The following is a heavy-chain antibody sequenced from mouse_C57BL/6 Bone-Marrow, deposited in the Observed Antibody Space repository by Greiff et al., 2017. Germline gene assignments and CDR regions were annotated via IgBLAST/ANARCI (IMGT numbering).Heavy chain of an antibody. V-gene: IGHV3-6*01. CDR3: ARVDGYYNY. CDR1: GYSITSGYY. Sequence: EVKLMESGPGLVKPSQSLSLTCSVTGYSITSGYYWNWIRQFPGNKLEWMGYISYDGSNNYNPSLKNRISITRDTSKNQFFLKLNSVTTEDTATYYCARVDGYYNYWGQGTTLTVSS. J-gene: IGHJ2*01. D-gene: IGHD2-3*01. CDR2: ISYDGSN.